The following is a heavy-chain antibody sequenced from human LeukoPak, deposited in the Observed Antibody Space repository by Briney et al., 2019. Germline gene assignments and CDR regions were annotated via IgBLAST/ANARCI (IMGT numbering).Heavy chain of an antibody. CDR2: IYTSGST. Sequence: SETLSLTCTVSGGSISSGSYYWSWIRQPAGKGLEWIGRIYTSGSTNYNPSLKSRVTISVDTSKNQFSLKLSSVTAADTAVYYCARDLLPSNNALDYWGQGTLVTVSS. D-gene: IGHD1-26*01. CDR3: ARDLLPSNNALDY. V-gene: IGHV4-61*02. J-gene: IGHJ4*02. CDR1: GGSISSGSYY.